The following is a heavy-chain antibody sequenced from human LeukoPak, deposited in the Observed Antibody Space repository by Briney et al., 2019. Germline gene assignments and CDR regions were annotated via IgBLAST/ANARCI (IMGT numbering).Heavy chain of an antibody. Sequence: PSETLSLTCAVYGGSFSGYYWSWLRQPPGEGLEWIGEINHNGSTNYNPSLKSRVTISVDTSKNQFSLKLSSVTAADTAVYYCARKSSGWLVYWGQGTLVTVSS. V-gene: IGHV4-34*01. CDR2: INHNGST. CDR1: GGSFSGYY. CDR3: ARKSSGWLVY. J-gene: IGHJ4*02. D-gene: IGHD6-19*01.